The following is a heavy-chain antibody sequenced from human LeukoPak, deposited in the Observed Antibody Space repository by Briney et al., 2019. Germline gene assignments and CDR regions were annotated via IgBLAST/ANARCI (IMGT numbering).Heavy chain of an antibody. D-gene: IGHD3-9*01. J-gene: IGHJ4*02. CDR2: ISYSGST. CDR3: ARDLTYYDILLLGYYFDY. CDR1: GGSISSSSYY. V-gene: IGHV4-39*07. Sequence: SETLSLTCTVSGGSISSSSYYWGWLRQPPGKGLEWIGSISYSGSTYYNPSLKSRVTISVDTSKNQLSLKMSSVTAADTAVYYCARDLTYYDILLLGYYFDYWGQGTLVTVSS.